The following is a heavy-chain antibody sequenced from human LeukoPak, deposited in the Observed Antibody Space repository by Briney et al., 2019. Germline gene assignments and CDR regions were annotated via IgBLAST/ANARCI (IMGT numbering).Heavy chain of an antibody. CDR1: GFTFSDYY. Sequence: KPGGSLRLSCAASGFTFSDYYMSWIRQAPGKWLEWVSYISSSGIYTNYADSVKGRFTISRDNAKNSLYLQMNSLRAEDTAVYYCARDSSRYYDSSGDPSYWGQGTLVTVSS. CDR2: ISSSGIYT. D-gene: IGHD3-22*01. V-gene: IGHV3-11*05. J-gene: IGHJ4*02. CDR3: ARDSSRYYDSSGDPSY.